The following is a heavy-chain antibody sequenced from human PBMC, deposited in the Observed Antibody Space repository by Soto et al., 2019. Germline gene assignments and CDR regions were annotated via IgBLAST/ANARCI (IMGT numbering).Heavy chain of an antibody. D-gene: IGHD3-22*01. CDR3: ARWEHYFDSSGLMDV. CDR2: ISAYRGHT. J-gene: IGHJ6*02. Sequence: VASVKVSCKASGGTPTISSHGISWVRQAPRQGPEWMGSISAYRGHTNYAQKFQGRVTMTTDTSTSTAYMEMRRLRSDDTAVYYCARWEHYFDSSGLMDVWGQGTTVTVSS. CDR1: GGTPTISSHG. V-gene: IGHV1-18*01.